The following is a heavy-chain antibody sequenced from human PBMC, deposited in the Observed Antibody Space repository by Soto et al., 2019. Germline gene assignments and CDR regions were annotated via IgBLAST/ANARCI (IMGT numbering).Heavy chain of an antibody. V-gene: IGHV4-4*02. J-gene: IGHJ4*02. CDR1: GGSISTSNW. CDR2: VYRTGST. Sequence: QVQLQESGPGLVKPSGTLSLTCAVSGGSISTSNWWSWVRQPPGKGLEWIGEVYRTGSTSYNPSLESRLTISVDKSKNQFSLKLTSMTAADTAVYYCARARATIAAAAIFDCWGQGTLLTVSS. CDR3: ARARATIAAAAIFDC. D-gene: IGHD6-13*01.